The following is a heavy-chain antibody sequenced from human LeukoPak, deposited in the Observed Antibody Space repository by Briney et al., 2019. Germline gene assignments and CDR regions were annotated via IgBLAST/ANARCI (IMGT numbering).Heavy chain of an antibody. CDR3: AKDINLYDSSGYEDY. V-gene: IGHV3-9*01. CDR2: ISWNSGSI. Sequence: GRSLRLSCAASGFTFDDYAMHWVRQAPGKGLEWVSGISWNSGSIGYADSVKGRFTISRDNAKNSLYLQMNSLRAEDTALYYCAKDINLYDSSGYEDYWGQGTLVTVSS. D-gene: IGHD3-22*01. CDR1: GFTFDDYA. J-gene: IGHJ4*02.